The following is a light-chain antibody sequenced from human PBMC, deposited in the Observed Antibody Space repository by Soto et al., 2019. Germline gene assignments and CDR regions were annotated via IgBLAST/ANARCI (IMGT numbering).Light chain of an antibody. CDR2: GAS. V-gene: IGKV3-20*01. Sequence: EIVLTQSPGTLSSCPAERATLSCRASQSVSSSYLAWYQQKPGQAPRLLIYGASSRATGIPDRFSGSGSGTEFTLTISRLEPEDFEVYDCQQFGSFTLFTFGPGTKVAVK. CDR3: QQFGSFTLFT. J-gene: IGKJ3*01. CDR1: QSVSSSY.